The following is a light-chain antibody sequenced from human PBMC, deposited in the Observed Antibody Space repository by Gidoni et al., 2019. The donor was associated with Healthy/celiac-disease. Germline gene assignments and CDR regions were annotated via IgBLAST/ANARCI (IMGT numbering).Light chain of an antibody. V-gene: IGKV1-5*03. CDR2: KAS. CDR1: QSISSW. J-gene: IGKJ2*04. Sequence: DIQVTQSPSTLSASVGDRVTITCRASQSISSWLAWYQKKPGKAPKLLIYKASSLESGVPSRFSGSGSGTEFTLTISSLQPDDFATYYCQQYNSYPCSFGQGTKLEIK. CDR3: QQYNSYPCS.